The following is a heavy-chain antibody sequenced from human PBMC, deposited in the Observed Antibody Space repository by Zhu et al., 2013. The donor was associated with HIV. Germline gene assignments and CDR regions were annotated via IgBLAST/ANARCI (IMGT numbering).Heavy chain of an antibody. J-gene: IGHJ4*02. V-gene: IGHV1-46*03. CDR3: GSSRHGSGDYYRKEFRIDS. CDR2: INPIGHGT. CDR1: RDTFPIYS. D-gene: IGHD3-22*01. Sequence: QVQLVQSGAEVKKSGASVKISCKTSRDTFPIYSMHWVRQAPGQGLEWMGVINPIGHGTKYAQRFQARITMTRHTSTSTVYMELSSLTFEDTAVYYCGSSRHGSGDYYRKEFRIDSWGQGTLVTVSA.